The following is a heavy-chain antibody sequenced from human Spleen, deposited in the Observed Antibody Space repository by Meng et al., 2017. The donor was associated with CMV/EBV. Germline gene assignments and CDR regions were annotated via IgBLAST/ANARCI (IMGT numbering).Heavy chain of an antibody. V-gene: IGHV3-48*04. CDR2: ISSSGSGYGSTI. CDR1: GFTFSSYS. J-gene: IGHJ4*02. D-gene: IGHD6-25*01. Sequence: GGSLRLSCAASGFTFSSYSMNWVRQAPGKGLEWVSYISSSGSGYGSTIYYADSLKGRFTISRDNAKNSLYLQMNSLRAEDTAVYYCARGPTTGIAAPAYFDYWGQGTLVTVSS. CDR3: ARGPTTGIAAPAYFDY.